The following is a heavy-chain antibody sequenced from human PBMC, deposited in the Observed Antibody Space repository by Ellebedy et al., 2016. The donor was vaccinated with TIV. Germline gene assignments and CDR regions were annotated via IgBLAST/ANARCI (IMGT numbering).Heavy chain of an antibody. Sequence: ASVKVSCKASGYTFTSYYMHWVRQAPGQGLEWMGMINPSGGSTSYAQRFQGRVTMTRDTSSSTVYMELSRLRSEDTAVYYCAREYYDILTGTTNGMDVWGQGTTVTVSS. D-gene: IGHD3-9*01. CDR2: INPSGGST. J-gene: IGHJ6*02. CDR1: GYTFTSYY. V-gene: IGHV1-46*01. CDR3: AREYYDILTGTTNGMDV.